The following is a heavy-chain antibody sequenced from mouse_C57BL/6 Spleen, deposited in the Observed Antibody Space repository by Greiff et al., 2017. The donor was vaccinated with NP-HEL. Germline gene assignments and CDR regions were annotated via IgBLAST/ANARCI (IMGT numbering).Heavy chain of an antibody. CDR2: IYPGSGST. D-gene: IGHD2-4*01. V-gene: IGHV1-55*01. CDR3: AKGNDSHWYLDV. J-gene: IGHJ1*03. Sequence: QVQLQQPGAELVKPGASVKMSCKASGYTFTSYWITWVMQRPGQGLEWIGDIYPGSGSTNYNEKFKSKATLTVDTSSSTAYMQLSSLTSEDSAVYYGAKGNDSHWYLDVGGTGTTVTVAS. CDR1: GYTFTSYW.